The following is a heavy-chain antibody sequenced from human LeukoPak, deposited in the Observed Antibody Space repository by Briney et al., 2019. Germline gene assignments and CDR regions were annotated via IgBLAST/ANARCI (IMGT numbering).Heavy chain of an antibody. D-gene: IGHD3-22*01. Sequence: SETLSLTCTVSGGSITSSSYYWGWIRQPPGKGLEWIGSMYYSGSTYYNPSLKSRVTISVDTSKNQFSLKLSSVTAADTAVYYCARGGGNDSSDDPPYYFDYGGPRTPVTASS. CDR1: GGSITSSSYY. J-gene: IGHJ4*03. CDR2: MYYSGST. CDR3: ARGGGNDSSDDPPYYFDY. V-gene: IGHV4-39*01.